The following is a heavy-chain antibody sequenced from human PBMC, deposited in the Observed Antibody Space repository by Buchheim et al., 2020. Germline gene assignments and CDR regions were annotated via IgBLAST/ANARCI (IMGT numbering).Heavy chain of an antibody. CDR1: GFTFSDYY. J-gene: IGHJ4*02. CDR3: ARDYYGVGVVMGTNETPFDY. Sequence: QVQLVESGGGLVKPGGSLRLSCAASGFTFSDYYMSWIRQAPGKGLEWVSYISSSSSYTNYADSVKGRFTISRDNAKNSLYLQMNSLRAEDTAVYYCARDYYGVGVVMGTNETPFDYWGQGTL. V-gene: IGHV3-11*06. D-gene: IGHD3-3*01. CDR2: ISSSSSYT.